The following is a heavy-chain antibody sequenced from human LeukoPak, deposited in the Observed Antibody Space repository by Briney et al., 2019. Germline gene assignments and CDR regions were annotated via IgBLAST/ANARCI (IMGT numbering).Heavy chain of an antibody. V-gene: IGHV3-23*01. D-gene: IGHD3-22*01. J-gene: IGHJ4*02. Sequence: TGGSLRLSCAASGFTFNTYAMTWVRQAPGKGLEWVSGISSNGDSTYYADSVKGRFTISRDNSENMLYLQMNSLRVEDTAVYFCAKDRPNYYGSDGHYYKRDGDYLGQGTLLTVSS. CDR1: GFTFNTYA. CDR2: ISSNGDST. CDR3: AKDRPNYYGSDGHYYKRDGDY.